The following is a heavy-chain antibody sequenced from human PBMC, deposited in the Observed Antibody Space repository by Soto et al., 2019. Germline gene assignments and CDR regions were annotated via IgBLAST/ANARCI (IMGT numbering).Heavy chain of an antibody. CDR2: IVVASGRT. CDR1: GFDFGSFG. J-gene: IGHJ6*02. Sequence: SVKVSCKASGFDFGSFGIQFLRQTRGRGLEWIGWIVVASGRTNYARQFQGGVAFSRDMSSTTAYMDLYDLKSDDTAAYFCSADHPHTAIGWPVWGQGTTVTVSS. CDR3: SADHPHTAIGWPV. V-gene: IGHV1-58*02.